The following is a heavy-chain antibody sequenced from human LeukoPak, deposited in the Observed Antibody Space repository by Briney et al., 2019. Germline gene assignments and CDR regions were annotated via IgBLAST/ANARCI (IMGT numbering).Heavy chain of an antibody. CDR3: PRDHRVEIVTTADY. CDR2: IWYDGSNK. D-gene: IGHD3-22*01. V-gene: IGHV3-33*01. Sequence: GRSLRLSCAASGFTFSSYGMHWVRPAPGKGLERVAAIWYDGSNKYYADSVKGRFTISRDNSKNTLYVQMNSLRAENTAVYHCPRDHRVEIVTTADYWGQGRQVTVSS. J-gene: IGHJ4*02. CDR1: GFTFSSYG.